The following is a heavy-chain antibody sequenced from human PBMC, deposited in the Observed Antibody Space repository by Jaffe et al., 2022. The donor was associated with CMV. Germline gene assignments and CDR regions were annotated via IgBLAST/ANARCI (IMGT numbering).Heavy chain of an antibody. CDR3: ARDKGSGAARKEYYYGMDV. Sequence: EVQLVESGGGLVKPGGSLRLSCAASGFTFSSYSMNWVRQAPGKGLEWVSSISSSSSYIYYADSVKGRFTISRDNAKNSLYLQMNSLRAEDTAVYYCARDKGSGAARKEYYYGMDVWGQGTTVTVSS. D-gene: IGHD6-13*01. CDR2: ISSSSSYI. J-gene: IGHJ6*02. CDR1: GFTFSSYS. V-gene: IGHV3-21*01.